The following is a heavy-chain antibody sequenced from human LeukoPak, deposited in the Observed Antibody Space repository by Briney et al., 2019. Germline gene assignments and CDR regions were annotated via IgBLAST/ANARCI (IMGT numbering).Heavy chain of an antibody. CDR2: ITSSSSYI. V-gene: IGHV3-21*01. CDR3: ARDSGRKDDY. D-gene: IGHD3-10*01. CDR1: GFTFSTYN. Sequence: GGSLRLSCAASGFTFSTYNMNWVRQAPGKGLEWVSSITSSSSYIYYADSVKGRFTISRDNAKNSLYLQMNSLRAEDTAVYYCARDSGRKDDYWGQGTLVTVSS. J-gene: IGHJ4*02.